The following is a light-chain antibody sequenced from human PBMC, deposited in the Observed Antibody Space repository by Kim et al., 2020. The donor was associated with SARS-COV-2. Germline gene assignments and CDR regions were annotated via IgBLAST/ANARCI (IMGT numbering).Light chain of an antibody. CDR3: AAWDDSLNAVV. Sequence: GQGVTISCSGSSSNIGSYLVTWYQQLPGTAPKLLIYSNTQRPSGVPDRFSGSKSGTSASLAISGLQSEDEADYYCAAWDDSLNAVVFGGGTQLTVL. CDR1: SSNIGSYL. CDR2: SNT. J-gene: IGLJ2*01. V-gene: IGLV1-44*01.